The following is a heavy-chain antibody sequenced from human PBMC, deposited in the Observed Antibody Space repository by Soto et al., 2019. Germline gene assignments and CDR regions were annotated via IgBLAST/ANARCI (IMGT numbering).Heavy chain of an antibody. CDR1: GFTFSSYA. V-gene: IGHV3-30-3*01. CDR2: ISYDGSNK. J-gene: IGHJ6*02. CDR3: ARDRAYYDILTGYLYYYGMDV. D-gene: IGHD3-9*01. Sequence: QVQLVESGGGVVQPGRSLRLSCAASGFTFSSYAMHWVRQAPGKGLEWVAVISYDGSNKYYADSVKGRFTISRDNSKNTLYLQMNSLIAEDTAVYYCARDRAYYDILTGYLYYYGMDVWGQGTTVTVSS.